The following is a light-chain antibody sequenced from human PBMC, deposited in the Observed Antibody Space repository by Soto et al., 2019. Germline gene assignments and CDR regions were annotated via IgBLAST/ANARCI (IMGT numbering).Light chain of an antibody. J-gene: IGLJ3*02. CDR1: SSDVGTHGY. V-gene: IGLV2-8*01. Sequence: QSALTQPPSASGSPGQSATISCTGTSSDVGTHGYVSWYQQHAGKAPKLMIYDVTKRPSGVPDRFSGSKSANTASLTVSGLQAEDEADYYCMCYAGGNNWVFSGGTKLTVL. CDR3: MCYAGGNNWV. CDR2: DVT.